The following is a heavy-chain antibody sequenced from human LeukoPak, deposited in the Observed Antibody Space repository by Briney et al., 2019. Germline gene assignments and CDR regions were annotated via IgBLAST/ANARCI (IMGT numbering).Heavy chain of an antibody. J-gene: IGHJ6*03. CDR1: GFTFSRYN. V-gene: IGHV3-15*01. Sequence: GGSLRLSCAVSGFTFSRYNMNWVRQAPGKGLEWVGRIKSKTDGGTTDYAAPVKGRFTISRDDSKNTLYLQMNSLKTEDTAVYYCTTVAHNWNYATRVYYYYYYYMDVWGKGTTVTVSS. D-gene: IGHD1-7*01. CDR3: TTVAHNWNYATRVYYYYYYYMDV. CDR2: IKSKTDGGTT.